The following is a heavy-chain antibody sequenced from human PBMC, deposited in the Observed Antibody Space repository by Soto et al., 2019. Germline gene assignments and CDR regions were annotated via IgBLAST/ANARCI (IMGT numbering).Heavy chain of an antibody. CDR2: ISSSGSTI. D-gene: IGHD3-22*01. J-gene: IGHJ4*02. CDR1: GFTFSGYY. V-gene: IGHV3-11*01. Sequence: GGSLRLSCAASGFTFSGYYMSWIRQAPGKGLEWVSYISSSGSTIYYADSVKGRFTISRDNAKNSLYLQMTSLRAEDKAVDYCATDRGGYYDSSGYFDYWGQGTLVTVSS. CDR3: ATDRGGYYDSSGYFDY.